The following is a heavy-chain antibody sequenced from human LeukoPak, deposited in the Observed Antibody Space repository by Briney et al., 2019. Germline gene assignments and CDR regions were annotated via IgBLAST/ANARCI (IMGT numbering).Heavy chain of an antibody. CDR3: ARTPPSPYGDSSYFQH. V-gene: IGHV4-30-4*01. CDR2: IYYSGST. Sequence: SETLSLTCTVSGGSISSGDYYWSWIRQRPGKGLEWIGYIYYSGSTYYNPSLKSRVTISVDTSKNQFSLKLSSVTAADTAVYYCARTPPSPYGDSSYFQHWGQGTLVTVSS. D-gene: IGHD4-17*01. J-gene: IGHJ1*01. CDR1: GGSISSGDYY.